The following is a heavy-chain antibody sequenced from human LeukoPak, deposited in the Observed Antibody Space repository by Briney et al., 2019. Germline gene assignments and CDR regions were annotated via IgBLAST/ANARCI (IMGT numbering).Heavy chain of an antibody. D-gene: IGHD6-19*01. CDR1: GFTFDDYA. V-gene: IGHV3-9*01. J-gene: IGHJ4*02. CDR2: ISWNSGSI. CDR3: AKPHGIAVAGQD. Sequence: TGGSLRLSCAASGFTFDDYAMHWVRQAPGKGLEWVSGISWNSGSIGYADSVKGRFTISRDNAKNSLYLQMNSLRAEDTALYYCAKPHGIAVAGQDWGQGTLVTVSS.